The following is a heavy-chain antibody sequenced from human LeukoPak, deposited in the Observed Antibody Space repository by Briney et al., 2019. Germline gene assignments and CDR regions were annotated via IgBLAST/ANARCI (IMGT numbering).Heavy chain of an antibody. D-gene: IGHD3-22*01. J-gene: IGHJ4*02. CDR3: ARYYRDDSGYYFDY. CDR2: IYYSGST. CDR1: GGSISSYY. Sequence: SETLSLTCTVSGGSISSYYWSWIRQPPGKGLEWIGYIYYSGSTNYNPSLKSRVTISVDTSKNQFSLKLSSVTAVDTAVYYCARYYRDDSGYYFDYWGQGTLLTVSS. V-gene: IGHV4-59*01.